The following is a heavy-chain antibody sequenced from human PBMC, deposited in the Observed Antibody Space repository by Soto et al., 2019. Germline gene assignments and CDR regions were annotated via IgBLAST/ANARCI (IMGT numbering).Heavy chain of an antibody. J-gene: IGHJ4*02. CDR2: ISYDGSNK. D-gene: IGHD3-10*01. CDR3: AKDIWVKRYGSGSYYMEGIDY. CDR1: GFTFSSYG. Sequence: QVQLVESGGGVVQPGRSLRLSCAASGFTFSSYGMHWVRQAPGKGLEWVAVISYDGSNKYYADSVKGRFTISRDNSKNTLYLQMNSLRAEDTAVYYCAKDIWVKRYGSGSYYMEGIDYWGQGTLVTVSS. V-gene: IGHV3-30*18.